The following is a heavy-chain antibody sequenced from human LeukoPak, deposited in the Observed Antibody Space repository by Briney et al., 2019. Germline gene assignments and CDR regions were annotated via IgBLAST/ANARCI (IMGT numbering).Heavy chain of an antibody. Sequence: GGSLRLSCAASGFTFSTYALNWVRQAPGKGLEGVSAISDSGGAIYYADSVKGRFTMSRDNSKNSLFLHMNSLRAEDTAVYYCARIGSAAFTDYWGQGTLVTVSS. J-gene: IGHJ4*02. D-gene: IGHD3-3*02. CDR3: ARIGSAAFTDY. CDR1: GFTFSTYA. V-gene: IGHV3-23*01. CDR2: ISDSGGAI.